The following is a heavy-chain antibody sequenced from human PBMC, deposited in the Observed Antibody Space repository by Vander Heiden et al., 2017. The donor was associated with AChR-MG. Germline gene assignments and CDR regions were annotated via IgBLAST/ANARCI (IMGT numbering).Heavy chain of an antibody. CDR2: IFDTGST. V-gene: IGHV4-59*01. CDR3: ARYGSGWPFDFDY. D-gene: IGHD6-19*01. CDR1: GGSISSYY. J-gene: IGHJ4*02. Sequence: QVQLQESGPGLVKPSETLSLTCTVSGGSISSYYWSWIRQPPGKGLEWIGYIFDTGSTNYNPTLKSRVTISVDTSKNQFSLKLRSVTAADTAVYYCARYGSGWPFDFDYWDQGTLVTVYS.